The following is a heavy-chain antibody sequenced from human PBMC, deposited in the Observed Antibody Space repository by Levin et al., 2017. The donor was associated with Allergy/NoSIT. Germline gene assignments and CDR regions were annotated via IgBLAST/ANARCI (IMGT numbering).Heavy chain of an antibody. J-gene: IGHJ2*01. V-gene: IGHV1-18*01. CDR3: TRDLNGYCVSPKCSWYFDL. CDR1: GYTFINYG. D-gene: IGHD5/OR15-5a*01. Sequence: GESLKISCKASGYTFINYGVSWVRQAPGQGLEWMGWIGPYNGNTRYAEKFQGRVTLTSDTSTNTAYMELRSPRAGDAAVYYYTRDLNGYCVSPKCSWYFDLWGRGTPVSVSS. CDR2: IGPYNGNT.